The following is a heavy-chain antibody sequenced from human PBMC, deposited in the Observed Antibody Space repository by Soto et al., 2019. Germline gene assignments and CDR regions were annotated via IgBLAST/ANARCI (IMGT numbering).Heavy chain of an antibody. V-gene: IGHV1-69*02. D-gene: IGHD1-1*01. CDR1: GGTFSSYT. CDR3: ARSLPERGGGYYYYYYYMDV. Sequence: ASVKVSCKASGGTFSSYTISWVRQAPGQGLEWMGRIIPILGIANYAQKFQGRVTITADKSTSTAYMELSSLRSEDTAVYYCARSLPERGGGYYYYYYYMDVWGKGTTVTVSS. CDR2: IIPILGIA. J-gene: IGHJ6*03.